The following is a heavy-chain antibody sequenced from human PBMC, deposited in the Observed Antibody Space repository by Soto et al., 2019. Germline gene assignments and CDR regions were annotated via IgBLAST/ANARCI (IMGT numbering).Heavy chain of an antibody. V-gene: IGHV3-23*01. Sequence: EVQLLESGGGLVQPGGSLRLSCAASGFTFSNYDMSWVRQAPGKGLEWVSVVSESGRSTYYADSVKGHFTISRDNSKNTLYLQMNSLRAEDTAIYFCAKDRRGVMDVWGQGTTVTVSS. D-gene: IGHD3-10*01. CDR3: AKDRRGVMDV. CDR2: VSESGRST. CDR1: GFTFSNYD. J-gene: IGHJ6*02.